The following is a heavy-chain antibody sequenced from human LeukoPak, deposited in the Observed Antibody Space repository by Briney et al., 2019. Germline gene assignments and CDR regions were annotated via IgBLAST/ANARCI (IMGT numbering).Heavy chain of an antibody. Sequence: PSRTLSLTRSFNVGILTRYYLSWISPPPCKVMEWIGAINHSGSTNHNPSLKSRVTISVDTTKNHFSLKLSSVTAADTAVYYCARGGPNSSNWFRPLDSWGQGTLVTVSS. CDR3: ARGGPNSSNWFRPLDS. CDR1: VGILTRYY. CDR2: INHSGST. J-gene: IGHJ4*02. D-gene: IGHD6-13*01. V-gene: IGHV4-34*01.